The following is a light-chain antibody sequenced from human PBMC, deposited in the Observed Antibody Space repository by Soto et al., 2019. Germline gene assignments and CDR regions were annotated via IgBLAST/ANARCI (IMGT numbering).Light chain of an antibody. CDR2: EVS. CDR1: SSDFGGYKY. Sequence: QSALTQPASLSGSPGQSITISCTGSSSDFGGYKYVSWYQQYPGKAPKLMIYEVSNRPSGVSNRFSGSKSGNTASLTISGLQAEDEADYYCRSYTSSSTYVFGIGTQVTVL. V-gene: IGLV2-14*01. J-gene: IGLJ1*01. CDR3: RSYTSSSTYV.